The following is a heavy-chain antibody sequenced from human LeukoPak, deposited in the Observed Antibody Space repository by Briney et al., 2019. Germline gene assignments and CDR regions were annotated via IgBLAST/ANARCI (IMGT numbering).Heavy chain of an antibody. V-gene: IGHV1-18*01. Sequence: ASVKVSCKASGYTFTSYGISWVRQAPGQGLEWMGWISAYNGNTNYAQKFQGRVTMTRDTSISTAYMELDRLRSDDTAVYYCARDDDYGSGTYMDVWGKGTTVTVSS. CDR2: ISAYNGNT. CDR3: ARDDDYGSGTYMDV. D-gene: IGHD3-10*01. CDR1: GYTFTSYG. J-gene: IGHJ6*03.